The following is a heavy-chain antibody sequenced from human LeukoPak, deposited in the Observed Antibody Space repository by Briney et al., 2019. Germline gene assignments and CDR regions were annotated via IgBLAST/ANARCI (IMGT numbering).Heavy chain of an antibody. CDR1: GFTFSSYA. CDR2: ISYDGSNK. D-gene: IGHD6-13*01. Sequence: GGSLRLSCAASGFTFSSYAMHWVRQAPGKGLEWVAVISYDGSNKYYADSVKGRSTISRDNSKNTLYLQMNSLRAEDTAVYYCASAALPGDYSGSWYGRWGQGTLVTVSS. V-gene: IGHV3-30-3*01. J-gene: IGHJ4*02. CDR3: ASAALPGDYSGSWYGR.